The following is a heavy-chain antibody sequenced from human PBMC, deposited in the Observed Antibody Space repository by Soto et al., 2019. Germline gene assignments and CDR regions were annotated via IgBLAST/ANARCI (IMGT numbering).Heavy chain of an antibody. CDR3: ARDRDSGCLDY. Sequence: SETLSLTCTVSGGSVSTYYWSWIRQPPGKGLEWIAYIYYSGSTSYNPSLKSRVTISLDTSRNQFSLKLSSVTAADTAVYYCARDRDSGCLDYWGQGTLVTVSS. CDR2: IYYSGST. J-gene: IGHJ4*02. V-gene: IGHV4-59*02. D-gene: IGHD5-12*01. CDR1: GGSVSTYY.